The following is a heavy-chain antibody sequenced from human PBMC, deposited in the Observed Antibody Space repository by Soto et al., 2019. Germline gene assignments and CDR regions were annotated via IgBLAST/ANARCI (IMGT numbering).Heavy chain of an antibody. CDR2: IYYSGST. D-gene: IGHD5-18*01. J-gene: IGHJ4*02. CDR3: AIEGVDTAMLYFFAY. V-gene: IGHV4-39*07. Sequence: PSETLSLTCTVSGGSISSSSYYWGWIRQPPGKGLEWIGSIYYSGSTYYNPSLKSRVTISVDTPKNQFSLKLTSVTAADTAVYYCAIEGVDTAMLYFFAYCGQGTLVPGSS. CDR1: GGSISSSSYY.